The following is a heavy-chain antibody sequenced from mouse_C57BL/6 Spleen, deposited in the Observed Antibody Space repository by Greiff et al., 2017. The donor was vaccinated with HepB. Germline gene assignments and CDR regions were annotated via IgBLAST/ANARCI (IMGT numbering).Heavy chain of an antibody. CDR1: GYAFSSYW. CDR3: ARGGPLLRYPLDY. D-gene: IGHD1-1*01. J-gene: IGHJ2*01. CDR2: IYPGDGDT. Sequence: QVQLQQSGAELVKPGASVKISCKASGYAFSSYWMNWVKQRPGKGLEWIGQIYPGDGDTNYNGKFKGKATLTADKSSSTAYMQLSSLTSEDSAVYVCARGGPLLRYPLDYWGQGTTLTVAS. V-gene: IGHV1-80*01.